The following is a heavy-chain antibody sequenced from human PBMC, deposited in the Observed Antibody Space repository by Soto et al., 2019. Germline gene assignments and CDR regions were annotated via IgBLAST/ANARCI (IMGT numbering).Heavy chain of an antibody. J-gene: IGHJ4*02. CDR3: ARGSVPYSSGWYFFDD. V-gene: IGHV1-2*04. Sequence: ASVKVSCKASGYTFTGYYMHWVRQAPGQGLEWMGWINPNSGGTNYAQKFQGWVTMTRDTSISTAYMELSRLRSDDTAVYYCARGSVPYSSGWYFFDDWGQGTLVTVSS. D-gene: IGHD6-19*01. CDR2: INPNSGGT. CDR1: GYTFTGYY.